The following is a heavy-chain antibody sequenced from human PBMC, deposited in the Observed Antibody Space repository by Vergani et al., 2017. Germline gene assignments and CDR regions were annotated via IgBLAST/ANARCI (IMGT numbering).Heavy chain of an antibody. CDR2: TWYDGNNK. V-gene: IGHV3-33*01. Sequence: QVQLVESGGGVVQPGRSLRLSCAASGFTFNQHGMHWVRQAPGTGLEWVAVTWYDGNNKQYADSVKGRFTISRDNSKSTMYLQMNSLRDEDTGVYYCARDLRLLYNRFDPWGQGTLVTVSS. CDR1: GFTFNQHG. J-gene: IGHJ5*02. CDR3: ARDLRLLYNRFDP. D-gene: IGHD1-14*01.